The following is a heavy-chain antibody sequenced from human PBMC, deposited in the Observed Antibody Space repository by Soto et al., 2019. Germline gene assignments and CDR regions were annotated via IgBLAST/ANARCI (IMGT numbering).Heavy chain of an antibody. Sequence: QVQLVQSGAEVKKPGASVKVSCKASGYTFTSYGISWVRQAPGQGLEWMGWISAYNGNTNYAQKLQGRVTMTTDTSTSTADMELRSLRSDDTAVYYCARDRGNCSGGSCSYYYYGMDVWGQGTTVTVSS. CDR1: GYTFTSYG. D-gene: IGHD2-15*01. CDR2: ISAYNGNT. J-gene: IGHJ6*02. V-gene: IGHV1-18*01. CDR3: ARDRGNCSGGSCSYYYYGMDV.